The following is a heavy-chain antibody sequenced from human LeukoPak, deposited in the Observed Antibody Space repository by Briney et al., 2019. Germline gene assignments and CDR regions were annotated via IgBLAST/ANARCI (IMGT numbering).Heavy chain of an antibody. Sequence: ASVKVSCKASGYTFTSYGISWVRQAPGQGLEWMGWISAYNGNTNYAQKLQGRVTMTTDTSTSTAYMELRSLRSDDTAVYYCARMSPQNSGYDAYYYYYYMDVWGKGTTVTVSS. CDR2: ISAYNGNT. CDR3: ARMSPQNSGYDAYYYYYYMDV. V-gene: IGHV1-18*01. J-gene: IGHJ6*03. CDR1: GYTFTSYG. D-gene: IGHD5-12*01.